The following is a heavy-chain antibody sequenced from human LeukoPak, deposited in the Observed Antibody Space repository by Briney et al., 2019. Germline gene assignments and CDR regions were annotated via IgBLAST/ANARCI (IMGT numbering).Heavy chain of an antibody. CDR3: ARGPKYYYGSGSYAY. V-gene: IGHV1-8*01. CDR1: GYTFTSYD. J-gene: IGHJ4*02. CDR2: MNPNSGNT. D-gene: IGHD3-10*01. Sequence: ASVKASCKASGYTFTSYDINWVRQATGQGLEWMGWMNPNSGNTGYAQKFQSRVTMTRNTSISTAYMELSSLRSEDTAVYYCARGPKYYYGSGSYAYWGQGTLVTVSS.